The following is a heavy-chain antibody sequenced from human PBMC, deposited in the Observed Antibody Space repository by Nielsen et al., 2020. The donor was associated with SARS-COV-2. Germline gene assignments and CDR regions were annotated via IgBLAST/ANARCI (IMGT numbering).Heavy chain of an antibody. CDR3: AKDQEGYFDL. CDR2: ISYDGSNK. J-gene: IGHJ2*01. V-gene: IGHV3-30*18. Sequence: GGSLRLSCAASGFTFSSYGMHWVRQAPGKGLEWVAVISYDGSNKYYADSVKGRFTISRDNSKNTLYLQMNSLRAEDTALYYCAKDQEGYFDLWGRGTLVTVSS. CDR1: GFTFSSYG.